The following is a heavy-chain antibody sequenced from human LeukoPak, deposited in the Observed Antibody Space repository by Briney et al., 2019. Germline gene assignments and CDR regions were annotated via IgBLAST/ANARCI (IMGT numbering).Heavy chain of an antibody. V-gene: IGHV3-23*01. Sequence: GGSLRLSCAVSGITLSNYGMSWVRQAPGKGLEWVAGICGSGGGTNYADSVKGRFTISRDNSKNTLYLQMNRLRAEDTAVYFCAKRGVVIRVILVGFHKEAYYFDSWGQGAQVTVSS. J-gene: IGHJ4*02. CDR3: AKRGVVIRVILVGFHKEAYYFDS. CDR2: ICGSGGGT. D-gene: IGHD3-22*01. CDR1: GITLSNYG.